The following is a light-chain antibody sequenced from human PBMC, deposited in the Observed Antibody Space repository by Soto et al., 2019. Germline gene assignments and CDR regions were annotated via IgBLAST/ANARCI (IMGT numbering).Light chain of an antibody. CDR2: DAS. CDR1: QSVSSY. CDR3: QQRSNWPPWT. V-gene: IGKV3-11*01. J-gene: IGKJ1*01. Sequence: EIVLTQSPATLSLSPGERATLSCRASQSVSSYLSWYQQKPGHAPRLLIYDASNRATGIPAKLSGSGSGTAFFLTISSLEAEDFAVYYCQQRSNWPPWTFGQGTKVEIK.